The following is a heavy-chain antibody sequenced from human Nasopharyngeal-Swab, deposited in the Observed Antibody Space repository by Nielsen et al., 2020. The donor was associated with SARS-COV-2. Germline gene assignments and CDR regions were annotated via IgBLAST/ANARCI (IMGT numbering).Heavy chain of an antibody. V-gene: IGHV1-8*01. J-gene: IGHJ5*02. D-gene: IGHD3-10*01. CDR2: MNPNSGNT. Sequence: WVRQAPGQGLEWMGWMNPNSGNTGYAQKFQGRVTMTRNTSISTAYMELSSLRSEDTAVYYCARGRLWFGELLISWFDPWGQGTLVTVSP. CDR3: ARGRLWFGELLISWFDP.